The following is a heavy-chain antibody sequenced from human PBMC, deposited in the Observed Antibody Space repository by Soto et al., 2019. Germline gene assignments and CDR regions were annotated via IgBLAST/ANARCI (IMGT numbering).Heavy chain of an antibody. J-gene: IGHJ4*02. CDR2: IKEDGSER. CDR1: GFTFSSYW. CDR3: ARGRHSSSWSPIDY. D-gene: IGHD6-13*01. Sequence: LGGSLRLSCAASGFTFSSYWMSWARQVPGKGLEWVACIKEDGSERYYVDSVEGRFIISRDNAKNSLYLQMGSLRAEDTAVYYCARGRHSSSWSPIDYWGQGTLVTVSS. V-gene: IGHV3-7*02.